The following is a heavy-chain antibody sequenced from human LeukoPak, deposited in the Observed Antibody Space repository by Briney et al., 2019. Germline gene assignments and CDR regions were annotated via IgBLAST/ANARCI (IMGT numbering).Heavy chain of an antibody. Sequence: PGGSLRLSCVASGFSFSDSGMHWVRQAPGKGLEWVAVISYDGSNKYYADSVKGRFTISRDNSKNTLYLQMNSLRAEDTAVYYCAKGPGMVRGGLDYWGQGTLVTVSS. CDR2: ISYDGSNK. CDR3: AKGPGMVRGGLDY. J-gene: IGHJ4*02. CDR1: GFSFSDSG. D-gene: IGHD3-10*01. V-gene: IGHV3-30*18.